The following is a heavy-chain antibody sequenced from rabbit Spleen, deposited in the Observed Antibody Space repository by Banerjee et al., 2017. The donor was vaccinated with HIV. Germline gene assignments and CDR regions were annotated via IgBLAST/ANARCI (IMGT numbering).Heavy chain of an antibody. CDR1: GVSFSSSSY. D-gene: IGHD1-1*01. CDR2: INAITGKA. Sequence: QSLEESGGDLVKPGAPLTLTCTASGVSFSSSSYMCWVRQAPGKGLEWIACINAITGKAVYATWAKGRFTISRTSSTTVTLRMTSLTAADTATYFCARDTSSSFSSYGMDLWGPGTLVTVS. J-gene: IGHJ6*01. V-gene: IGHV1S40*01. CDR3: ARDTSSSFSSYGMDL.